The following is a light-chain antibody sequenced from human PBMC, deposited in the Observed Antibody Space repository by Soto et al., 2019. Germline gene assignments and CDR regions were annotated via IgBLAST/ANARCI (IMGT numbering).Light chain of an antibody. CDR2: WAS. CDR3: QQYYSSHT. CDR1: QSVLYSSNNKNY. Sequence: DIVMTQSPDSLAVSLGERATINCKSSQSVLYSSNNKNYLAWYQQKPGQPPKLLIYWASTRESGVPDRFSGSGYGTDLTLNISSLQAEDVAVYYCQQYYSSHTFGQGTKVEIK. J-gene: IGKJ2*01. V-gene: IGKV4-1*01.